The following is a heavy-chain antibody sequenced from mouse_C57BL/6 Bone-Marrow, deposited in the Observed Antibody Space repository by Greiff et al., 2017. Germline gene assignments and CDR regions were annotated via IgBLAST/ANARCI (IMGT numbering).Heavy chain of an antibody. Sequence: EVQLVESGPGLVKPSQSLSLTCSVTGYSITSGYYWNWIRPFPGNKLEWMGYISYAGSNNYNPSLKNRISITRDTSKNPFFLKLNVVTTEDTATYYGARGGGFRYYYAMDDWGKGTSVTVSS. J-gene: IGHJ4*01. CDR2: ISYAGSN. CDR3: ARGGGFRYYYAMDD. CDR1: GYSITSGYY. V-gene: IGHV3-6*01.